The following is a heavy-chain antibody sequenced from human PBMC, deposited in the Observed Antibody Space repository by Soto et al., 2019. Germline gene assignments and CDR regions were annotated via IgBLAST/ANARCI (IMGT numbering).Heavy chain of an antibody. V-gene: IGHV1-18*04. J-gene: IGHJ4*02. CDR2: ISAYNGNT. CDR3: ARVPHPYYYDSSGYYRPEPYYFDY. D-gene: IGHD3-22*01. Sequence: GASVKVSCKASGYTFTGYYMHWVRQAPGQGLEWMGWISAYNGNTNYAQKLQGRVTMTTDTSTSTAYMELRSLRSDDTAVYYCARVPHPYYYDSSGYYRPEPYYFDYWGQGTLVTVSS. CDR1: GYTFTGYY.